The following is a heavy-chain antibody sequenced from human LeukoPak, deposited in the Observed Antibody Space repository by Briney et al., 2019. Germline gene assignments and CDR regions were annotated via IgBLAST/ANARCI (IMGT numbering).Heavy chain of an antibody. V-gene: IGHV3-11*01. Sequence: GGSLRLSCAASGFTFSDYYMSWIRQAPGKGLEWVSYISSSGSTIYYADSVKGRFTISRDNSKNTLYLQMNSLRAEDTAVYYCAKDHITIFERFRFDPWGQGTLVTVSS. CDR1: GFTFSDYY. CDR2: ISSSGSTI. D-gene: IGHD3-3*01. CDR3: AKDHITIFERFRFDP. J-gene: IGHJ5*02.